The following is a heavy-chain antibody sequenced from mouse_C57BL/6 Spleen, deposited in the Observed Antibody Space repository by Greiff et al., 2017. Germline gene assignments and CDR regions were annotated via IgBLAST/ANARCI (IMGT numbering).Heavy chain of an antibody. J-gene: IGHJ2*01. V-gene: IGHV14-2*01. D-gene: IGHD3-2*02. CDR3: ARRDSAGYDYLDY. Sequence: VQLQQSGAELVKPGASVKLSCTASGFNITDYYMHWVKQRTEQGLEWIGRIDPEDGETKYAPKFQGKATITADTSSNTAYLQLSSLTSEDTAVYYCARRDSAGYDYLDYWGQGTTLTVSS. CDR1: GFNITDYY. CDR2: IDPEDGET.